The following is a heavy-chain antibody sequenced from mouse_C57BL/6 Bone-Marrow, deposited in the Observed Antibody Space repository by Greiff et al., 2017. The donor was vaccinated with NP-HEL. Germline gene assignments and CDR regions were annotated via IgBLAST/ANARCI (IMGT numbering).Heavy chain of an antibody. J-gene: IGHJ2*01. CDR3: ARLEAMNDGYFPFDY. CDR2: INPNNGGT. D-gene: IGHD2-3*01. CDR1: GYTFTDYN. Sequence: EVQLQQSGPELVKPGASVKMSCKASGYTFTDYNMHWVKQSPGKSLEWIGYINPNNGGTSYNQKFKGKATLTVNKSSSTAYMELRSLTSEDSAVYYCARLEAMNDGYFPFDYWGQGTTLTVSS. V-gene: IGHV1-22*01.